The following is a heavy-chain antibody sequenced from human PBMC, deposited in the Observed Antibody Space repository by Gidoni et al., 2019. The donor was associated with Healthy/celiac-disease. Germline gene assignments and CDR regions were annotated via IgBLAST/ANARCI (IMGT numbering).Heavy chain of an antibody. CDR3: ARGPVHYDILTGYYHDAFDI. J-gene: IGHJ3*02. CDR2: IRSSSSTI. V-gene: IGHV3-48*02. CDR1: GFTVSRYS. D-gene: IGHD3-9*01. Sequence: EVQLVESGGGLVQPGGSLRLSCAASGFTVSRYSMNWVRQAPGKWLEWCSYIRSSSSTIYYADSVKGRVTISRDNAKNSLYLQMNSLRDEDTAVYYCARGPVHYDILTGYYHDAFDIWGQGTMVTVSS.